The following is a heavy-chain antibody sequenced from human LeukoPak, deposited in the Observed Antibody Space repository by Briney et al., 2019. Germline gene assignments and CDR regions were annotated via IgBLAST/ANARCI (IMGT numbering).Heavy chain of an antibody. J-gene: IGHJ6*02. CDR3: AKHMRATNTYSFFGLNV. D-gene: IGHD1-26*01. CDR1: GFTFKDYG. CDR2: INWNGGGT. Sequence: GGSLRLSCAATGFTFKDYGMHWVRQPPGKGLEWVSSINWNGGGTDYADSVKGRFTISRDNAKNSLYLQLSSLRPEDTALYYCAKHMRATNTYSFFGLNVWGQGTTVTVSS. V-gene: IGHV3-9*01.